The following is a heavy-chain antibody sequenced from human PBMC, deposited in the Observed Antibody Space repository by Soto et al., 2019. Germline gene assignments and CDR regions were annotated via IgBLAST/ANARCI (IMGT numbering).Heavy chain of an antibody. CDR1: GASISGFY. CDR2: IYATGTT. CDR3: VRDGTKTLRDWFDP. V-gene: IGHV4-4*07. D-gene: IGHD1-1*01. J-gene: IGHJ5*02. Sequence: TETLYLTYTVSGASISGFYWSWIRKSAGKGLEWIGRIYATGTTDYNPSLKSRVMMSVDTSKKQFSLKLRSVTAADTAVYYCVRDGTKTLRDWFDPWGKGISVTV.